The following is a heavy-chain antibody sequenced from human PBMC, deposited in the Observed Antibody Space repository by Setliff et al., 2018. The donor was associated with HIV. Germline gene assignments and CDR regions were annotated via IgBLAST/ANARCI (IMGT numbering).Heavy chain of an antibody. V-gene: IGHV2-5*01. CDR1: GLSLSTSGVG. Sequence: ASGPTLVNPTQTLTLTCTFSGLSLSTSGVGVGWIRQSPGKALEWLALIYWNNNKHYSTSLKSRLTVTKDTSKNRVVFTMTNMDPVDTATYYCAYSGRQLRGPYFDFWGQGTPVTVSS. CDR3: AYSGRQLRGPYFDF. J-gene: IGHJ4*02. D-gene: IGHD1-1*01. CDR2: IYWNNNK.